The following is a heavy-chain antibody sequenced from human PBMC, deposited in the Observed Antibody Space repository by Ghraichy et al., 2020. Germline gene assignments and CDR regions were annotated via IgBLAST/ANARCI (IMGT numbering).Heavy chain of an antibody. CDR2: IIPMTGAE. J-gene: IGHJ4*02. D-gene: IGHD5-24*01. Sequence: SVKVSCKASGGTFSNYAVSWVRQAPGQGLEWMGGIIPMTGAELYAQRFQGRVTITADESTTTSYMDLTSPNSDDTAIYYCARSDVEMAAFTYFDYWGQGTLVTVSS. CDR1: GGTFSNYA. CDR3: ARSDVEMAAFTYFDY. V-gene: IGHV1-69*13.